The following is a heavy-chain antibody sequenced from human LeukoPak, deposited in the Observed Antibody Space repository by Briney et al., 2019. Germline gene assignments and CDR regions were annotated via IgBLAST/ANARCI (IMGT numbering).Heavy chain of an antibody. Sequence: SETLSLTCAVYGGSFSGYYWSWIRQPPGKGLEWIGEINHSGSTNYNPSLKSRVTISVDTSKNQFSLKLSSVTAADTAVYYCARPKRALWSGYSNYFDYWGQGTLVTVSS. J-gene: IGHJ4*02. CDR2: INHSGST. V-gene: IGHV4-34*01. CDR1: GGSFSGYY. D-gene: IGHD3-3*01. CDR3: ARPKRALWSGYSNYFDY.